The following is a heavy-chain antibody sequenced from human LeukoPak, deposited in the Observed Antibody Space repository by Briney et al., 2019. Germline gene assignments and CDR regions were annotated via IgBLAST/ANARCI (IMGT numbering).Heavy chain of an antibody. D-gene: IGHD3-10*01. CDR2: ISGSGGST. CDR3: AKVVVRGGARGTYYFDY. CDR1: GFTFSSYA. V-gene: IGHV3-23*01. J-gene: IGHJ4*02. Sequence: GGSLRLSCAASGFTFSSYAMSWVRQAPGKGLECVSAISGSGGSTYYADSVKGRFTISRDNSKNTLYLQMNSLRAEDTAVYYCAKVVVRGGARGTYYFDYWGQGTLVTVSS.